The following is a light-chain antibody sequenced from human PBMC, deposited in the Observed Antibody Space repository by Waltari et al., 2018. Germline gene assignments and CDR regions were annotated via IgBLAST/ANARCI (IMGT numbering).Light chain of an antibody. CDR1: QSVSSS. CDR3: QQYNNWPPIT. Sequence: EIVTTQSPATLSVSPGERATLSCRASQSVSSSLAWYQQKPGQAPRLLIYGASTRATGIPARFSGSGSGTDFTLTISSLQSEDFAVYYCQQYNNWPPITFGRGTRLEIK. CDR2: GAS. V-gene: IGKV3-15*01. J-gene: IGKJ5*01.